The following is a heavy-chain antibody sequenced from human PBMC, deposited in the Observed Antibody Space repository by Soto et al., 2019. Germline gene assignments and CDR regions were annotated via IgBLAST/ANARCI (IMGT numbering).Heavy chain of an antibody. CDR2: IGNAGDT. Sequence: GGSLRLSCAASGFTFSNYDMHWVRQTAGKGLEWVSAIGNAGDTYYPGSVRGRFTISRENAKNSLYLQMNSLRAEDTAVYYCTRDRYGDRYFDYWGQGTLVTVSS. V-gene: IGHV3-13*01. CDR3: TRDRYGDRYFDY. J-gene: IGHJ4*02. CDR1: GFTFSNYD. D-gene: IGHD4-17*01.